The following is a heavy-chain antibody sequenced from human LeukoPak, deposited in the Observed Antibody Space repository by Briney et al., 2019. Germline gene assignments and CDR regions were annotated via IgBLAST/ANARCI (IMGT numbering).Heavy chain of an antibody. CDR2: IKQDGSEK. CDR3: ARVLRARILEVRAVIADY. Sequence: PGGSLRLSCAASGFTFSSYWMSWVRQAPGKGLEWVANIKQDGSEKYYVDSVKGRFTISRDNAKNSLYLQMNSLRAEDTAVYYCARVLRARILEVRAVIADYWGQGTLVTVSS. J-gene: IGHJ4*02. D-gene: IGHD3-10*01. CDR1: GFTFSSYW. V-gene: IGHV3-7*04.